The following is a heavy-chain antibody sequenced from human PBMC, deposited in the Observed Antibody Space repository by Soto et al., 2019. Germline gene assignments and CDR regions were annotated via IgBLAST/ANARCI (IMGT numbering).Heavy chain of an antibody. D-gene: IGHD6-19*01. V-gene: IGHV3-48*01. CDR3: ARDDSGWYLDY. CDR1: GFTFSSYS. CDR2: ISSSTVTM. J-gene: IGHJ4*02. Sequence: EVQLVESGGGLVQPGGSLRLSCAASGFTFSSYSMNWVRQAPGKGLEWISYISSSTVTMYYADSVKGRFTISRDNAKNSLYLQMNSLRAEDTAVYYCARDDSGWYLDYWGQGTLVTVSS.